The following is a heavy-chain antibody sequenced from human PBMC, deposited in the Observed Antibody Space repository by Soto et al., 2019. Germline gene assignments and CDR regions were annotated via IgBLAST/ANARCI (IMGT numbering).Heavy chain of an antibody. D-gene: IGHD3-10*01. V-gene: IGHV3-30*03. Sequence: QVQLVESGGAVVQPGRSLRLSCAASGFSFNTFGMHWVRQAPGKGLEWLTVISYDGSDKYYADSVEGRFIISRDNSENTLYLQMHSLRPDDTAVYYCARGPYYGSGTLDYWGQGTLVTVSS. CDR3: ARGPYYGSGTLDY. CDR1: GFSFNTFG. J-gene: IGHJ4*02. CDR2: ISYDGSDK.